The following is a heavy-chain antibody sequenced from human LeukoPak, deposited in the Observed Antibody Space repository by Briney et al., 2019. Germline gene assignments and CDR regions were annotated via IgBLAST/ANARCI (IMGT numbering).Heavy chain of an antibody. CDR3: SRGSGWLSIY. D-gene: IGHD6-19*01. V-gene: IGHV3-49*03. CDR2: ISGGTT. Sequence: GGSLRLSCTASGFTFGDYLMSWFRQAPGKGLEWIGFISGGTTEYAASVKGRFTISRDDSTSIAYLQMNSLTTEDTAVYYCSRGSGWLSIYWGQGTLVTVSS. CDR1: GFTFGDYL. J-gene: IGHJ4*02.